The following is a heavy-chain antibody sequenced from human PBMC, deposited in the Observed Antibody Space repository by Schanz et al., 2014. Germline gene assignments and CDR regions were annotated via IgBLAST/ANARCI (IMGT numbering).Heavy chain of an antibody. CDR3: AKGMGYCSGGTCYDYYYYGLDV. CDR1: GFTFRDYY. V-gene: IGHV3-11*05. CDR2: ISSGSSYA. J-gene: IGHJ6*02. D-gene: IGHD2-15*01. Sequence: QVQLVESGGGLVKPGGSLRLSCAASGFTFRDYYMSWIRQAPGKGLEWVSDISSGSSYANYADSVKGRFTISRDNSENTLYLQMNSLSADDTAVCYCAKGMGYCSGGTCYDYYYYGLDVWGQGTTVTVSS.